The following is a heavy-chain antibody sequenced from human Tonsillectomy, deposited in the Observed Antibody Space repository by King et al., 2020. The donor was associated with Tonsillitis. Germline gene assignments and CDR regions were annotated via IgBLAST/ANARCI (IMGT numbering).Heavy chain of an antibody. Sequence: QLQESGPGLVKPSETLSLTCAVSGDSITSRSYCWGWIRQTPGKGLEGIGSIYYSGTTYYNPSLKSRVTISVDTSKNQFSLNMTSVTAADTAVYYCARHWVGGIPDFDYWGQGTLVTVSS. CDR1: GDSITSRSYC. CDR3: ARHWVGGIPDFDY. D-gene: IGHD3-10*01. V-gene: IGHV4-39*01. CDR2: IYYSGTT. J-gene: IGHJ4*02.